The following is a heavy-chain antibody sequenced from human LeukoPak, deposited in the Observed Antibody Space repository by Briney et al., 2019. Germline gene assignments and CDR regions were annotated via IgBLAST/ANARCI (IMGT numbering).Heavy chain of an antibody. V-gene: IGHV3-74*01. CDR3: VSFYETY. D-gene: IGHD2/OR15-2a*01. CDR2: INSDGSWT. CDR1: GSYW. Sequence: GGSLRLSCAASGSYWMHWVRQAQGKGLVWVSHINSDGSWTSYADSVKGRFTISKDNAKNTGDLQMNGLRAEDTAVYYCVSFYETYWGRGTLVTVSS. J-gene: IGHJ4*02.